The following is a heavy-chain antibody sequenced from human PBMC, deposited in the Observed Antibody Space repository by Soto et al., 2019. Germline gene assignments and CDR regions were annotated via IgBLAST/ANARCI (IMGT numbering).Heavy chain of an antibody. CDR2: INPSGAST. Sequence: ASVKVSCKASGYIFTTYYMHWVRQAPGQGLEWMGVINPSGASTTYAQKFQGRVTLTRDTSTSTVYMELTSLRSEDTAVYYCASYIVGATDYYYGIDFWGQGTTVTVSS. CDR3: ASYIVGATDYYYGIDF. CDR1: GYIFTTYY. D-gene: IGHD1-26*01. J-gene: IGHJ6*02. V-gene: IGHV1-46*01.